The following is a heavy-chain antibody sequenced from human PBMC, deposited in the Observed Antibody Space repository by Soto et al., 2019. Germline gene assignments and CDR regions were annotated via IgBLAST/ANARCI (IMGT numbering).Heavy chain of an antibody. J-gene: IGHJ4*02. CDR2: MGGGGGST. Sequence: EVQLLESGGGLVQPGGSLRLSCSASGFSFGTYGMSWVRQSPGKGLEWVSAMGGGGGSTYYADSVKGRFTIPRDNSKNTLYLQMNSPRDADTALYYCAKDKYEWLDILAGYPEAYWGQWTLFTVSS. V-gene: IGHV3-23*01. D-gene: IGHD3-9*01. CDR1: GFSFGTYG. CDR3: AKDKYEWLDILAGYPEAY.